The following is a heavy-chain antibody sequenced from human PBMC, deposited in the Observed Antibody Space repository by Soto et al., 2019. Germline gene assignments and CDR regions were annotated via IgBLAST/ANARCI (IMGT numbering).Heavy chain of an antibody. D-gene: IGHD6-19*01. Sequence: GGSLRLSCAASGFTFSGHRMTWVRQAPGKGLEWVANIDRDGSGKYYVDSVRGRFTISRDNAENSLYLQMSSLRAEDTAVYYCARDMYSSGSIWFDPWGQGTLVTVSS. J-gene: IGHJ5*02. CDR1: GFTFSGHR. CDR2: IDRDGSGK. CDR3: ARDMYSSGSIWFDP. V-gene: IGHV3-7*01.